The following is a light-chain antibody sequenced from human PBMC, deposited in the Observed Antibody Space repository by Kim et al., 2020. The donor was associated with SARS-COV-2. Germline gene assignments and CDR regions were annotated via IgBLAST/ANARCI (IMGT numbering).Light chain of an antibody. CDR1: QTVSSSY. J-gene: IGKJ4*01. CDR3: QQYSTSPLT. CDR2: GAS. V-gene: IGKV3-20*01. Sequence: PEESAPVSCRGGQTVSSSYFAWYQQKPGQAPKLLIYGASSRATGIPDRFSGSGSETDFTLTISRLDPEDFAMYYCQQYSTSPLTFGRGTKVDIK.